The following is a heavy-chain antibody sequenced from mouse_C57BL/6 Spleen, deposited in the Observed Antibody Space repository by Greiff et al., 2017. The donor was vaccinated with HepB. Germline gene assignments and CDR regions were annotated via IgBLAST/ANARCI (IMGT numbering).Heavy chain of an antibody. J-gene: IGHJ1*03. CDR3: AKPYDYGSSCEGWYFDV. V-gene: IGHV1-9*01. Sequence: VQLQQSGAELMKPGSPVKFSCKATGYTFTGYWLEWVKQRPGHSLEWIGEILPGSGSTNYNEKFKGKATFTADTSSNTAYMQLSSLTTEDSAIYYCAKPYDYGSSCEGWYFDVWGTGTTVTVSS. CDR2: ILPGSGST. CDR1: GYTFTGYW. D-gene: IGHD1-1*01.